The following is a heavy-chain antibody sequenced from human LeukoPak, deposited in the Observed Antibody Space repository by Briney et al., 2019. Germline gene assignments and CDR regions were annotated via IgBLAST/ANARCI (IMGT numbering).Heavy chain of an antibody. CDR3: ARDREYYDSSGPYDY. Sequence: GASVKVSCKASGYTFTGYYMHWVRQAPGQGLEWMGWINPNSGGTNYAQKFQGRVTMTRDTSISTAYMELSRLRSDDTAVYYCARDREYYDSSGPYDYWGQGTWSPSPQ. D-gene: IGHD3-22*01. CDR1: GYTFTGYY. J-gene: IGHJ4*02. V-gene: IGHV1-2*02. CDR2: INPNSGGT.